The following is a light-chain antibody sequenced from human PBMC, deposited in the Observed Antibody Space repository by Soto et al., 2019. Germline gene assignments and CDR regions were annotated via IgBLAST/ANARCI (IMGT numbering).Light chain of an antibody. V-gene: IGKV3-20*01. CDR3: QQYASSPFT. CDR2: AAS. CDR1: QSVGRDY. J-gene: IGKJ5*01. Sequence: ENVLTQSPGTLSLSPGERATLSCRASQSVGRDYLAWFQQKPGQAPRLLIHAASRRDTGIQERFSGSGSETDFTLTINRLQPEDFAIYYCQQYASSPFTFGQGSRVDIK.